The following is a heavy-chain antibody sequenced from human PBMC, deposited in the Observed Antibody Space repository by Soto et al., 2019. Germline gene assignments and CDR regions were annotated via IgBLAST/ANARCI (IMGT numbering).Heavy chain of an antibody. V-gene: IGHV4-34*01. CDR1: GGSFSGHY. CDR3: ARSGIQLWQDS. CDR2: TTHTGAS. Sequence: SETLSLTCAVYGGSFSGHYWSWFRQPPGKELEWIGETTHTGASNHNPSLKSRVTISVDTSKMQFSLKLRSVTAADTAVYYCARSGIQLWQDSWGQGTLVTVSP. J-gene: IGHJ4*02. D-gene: IGHD5-18*01.